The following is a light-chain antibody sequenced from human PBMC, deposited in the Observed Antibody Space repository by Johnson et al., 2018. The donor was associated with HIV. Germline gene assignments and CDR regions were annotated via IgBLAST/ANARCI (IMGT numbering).Light chain of an antibody. V-gene: IGLV1-51*01. CDR1: SSNIGNNY. Sequence: SVLTQPPSVSAAPGQKVTISCSGSSSNIGNNYVSWYQQLPGTAPRIVTYDNNKRPSGIPDRFSGSKYGTSGTLVITGLQTGDEADYYCGTWDSSLSAYVFGTGTKVTVL. CDR3: GTWDSSLSAYV. CDR2: DNN. J-gene: IGLJ1*01.